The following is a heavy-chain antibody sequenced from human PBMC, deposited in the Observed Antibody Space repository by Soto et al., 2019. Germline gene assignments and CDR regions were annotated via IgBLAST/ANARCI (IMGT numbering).Heavy chain of an antibody. CDR1: GFTFSSYA. CDR2: ISSNGGST. Sequence: PGGSLRLSCSASGFTFSSYAMHWVRQAPGKGLEYVSAISSNGGSTYYADSVKGRFTISRDNSKNTLHLQMSSLRAEDTAVYYCVKDDGSGSYSSYYYYYYGMDVWGQGTTVTVS. D-gene: IGHD3-10*01. CDR3: VKDDGSGSYSSYYYYYYGMDV. V-gene: IGHV3-64D*08. J-gene: IGHJ6*02.